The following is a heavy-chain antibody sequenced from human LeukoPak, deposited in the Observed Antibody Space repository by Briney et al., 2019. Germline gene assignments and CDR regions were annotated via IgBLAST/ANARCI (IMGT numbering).Heavy chain of an antibody. D-gene: IGHD1-14*01. Sequence: SETPSLTCTVSGGSISSYYWSWIRQPAGKGLEWIGRIYTSGSTNYNPSLKSRVTMSVDTSKNQFSLKLSSVTAADTAVYYCARGRAPDLYYYYYMDVWGKGTTVTISS. J-gene: IGHJ6*03. CDR2: IYTSGST. CDR1: GGSISSYY. V-gene: IGHV4-4*07. CDR3: ARGRAPDLYYYYYMDV.